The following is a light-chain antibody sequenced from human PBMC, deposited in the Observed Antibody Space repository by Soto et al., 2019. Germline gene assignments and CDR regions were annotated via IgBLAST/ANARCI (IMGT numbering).Light chain of an antibody. V-gene: IGKV1-33*01. J-gene: IGKJ3*01. CDR1: QSIMKY. CDR3: QHYDNLPPFT. Sequence: DIQMTQSPSSLSASLGDRVTITFQASQSIMKYLNWYQQKPGRAPKLLIYGASNLETGVPSRFSGSGYGTDFTVTISSLQPEDIAKYFCQHYDNLPPFTFGPGTKVAIK. CDR2: GAS.